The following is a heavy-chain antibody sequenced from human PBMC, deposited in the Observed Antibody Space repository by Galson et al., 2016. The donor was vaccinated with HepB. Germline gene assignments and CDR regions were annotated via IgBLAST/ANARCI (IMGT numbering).Heavy chain of an antibody. J-gene: IGHJ4*02. V-gene: IGHV3-11*05. CDR2: ISSTSTYR. D-gene: IGHD3-10*02. CDR1: GFTFSDYY. Sequence: SLRLSCAASGFTFSDYYMSWVRQAPGKGLEWVSYISSTSTYRKIVDSVKGRFTISRDNAKNSLYLQMDSLRAEDTAVFYCARDVQHRLDYWGQGTLVTVSS. CDR3: ARDVQHRLDY.